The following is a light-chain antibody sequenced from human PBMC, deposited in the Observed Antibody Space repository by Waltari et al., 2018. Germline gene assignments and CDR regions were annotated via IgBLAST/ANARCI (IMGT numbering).Light chain of an antibody. CDR3: QQRSGWPPAIT. CDR1: QSVSDY. J-gene: IGKJ5*01. CDR2: DVS. Sequence: EIALTQSPVTLSLSPGERATLSCRASQSVSDYLAWFRQKPGQAPRLLIYDVSNRAPGIPARFSGSGSETDFTLTISSLEPDDFGIYYCQQRSGWPPAITFGQGTRLEIK. V-gene: IGKV3-11*01.